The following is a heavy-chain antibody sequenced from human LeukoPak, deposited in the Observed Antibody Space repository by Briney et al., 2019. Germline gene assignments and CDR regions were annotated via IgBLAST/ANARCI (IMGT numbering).Heavy chain of an antibody. J-gene: IGHJ4*02. CDR2: IKEDGSEK. D-gene: IGHD4-17*01. CDR1: GFTFSSYW. Sequence: GGSLRLSCVASGFTFSSYWMSWVRQAPGKGLEWVANIKEDGSEKDYVDSVKGRFTISRDNAKNSLYLQMNSLRADDTAVYYCARDRSYGDSFGYWGQGTLVTVSS. CDR3: ARDRSYGDSFGY. V-gene: IGHV3-7*05.